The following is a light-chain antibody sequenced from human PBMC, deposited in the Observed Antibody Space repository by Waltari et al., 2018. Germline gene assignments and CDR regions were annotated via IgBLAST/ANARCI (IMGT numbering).Light chain of an antibody. V-gene: IGKV2D-29*02. CDR3: MQNIQLPT. CDR1: QSLLHSDGRAR. J-gene: IGKJ1*01. CDR2: EVS. Sequence: EIVMTQAPLSLSVTPGQPASLSCKSSQSLLHSDGRARLYWYLQKPGQSPQLLISEVSNRFSGVTERFSGSGSGTDFTLKISRVEAEDVGVYFYMQNIQLPTFGQGTKVEIE.